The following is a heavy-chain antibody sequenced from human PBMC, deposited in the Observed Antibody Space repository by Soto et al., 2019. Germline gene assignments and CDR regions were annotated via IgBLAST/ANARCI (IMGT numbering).Heavy chain of an antibody. D-gene: IGHD1-1*01. V-gene: IGHV3-23*01. J-gene: IGHJ4*02. CDR1: GFTFTNYA. CDR2: ISASATST. CDR3: AKVVNGNYFDY. Sequence: EVQLLESGGGLVQPGGSLRLSCAASGFTFTNYARRWVRQAPGKGLEWVSGISASATSTYYADSVKGRFTISRDNSKNTLYLQMNSLRAEDTAVYYCAKVVNGNYFDYWGQGTLVTVSS.